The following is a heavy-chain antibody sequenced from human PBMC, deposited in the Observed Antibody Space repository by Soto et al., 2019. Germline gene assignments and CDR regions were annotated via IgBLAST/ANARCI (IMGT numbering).Heavy chain of an antibody. V-gene: IGHV4-34*01. J-gene: IGHJ6*01. Sequence: SETLSLTWAVCGGAFTGYYWSLIRQPPGKGLEWIGEINHSGSTNYNPSLKSRVTISVDTSKNQFSLKLSSVTAADTAVYYCARGWEYCSGVSCYSWVYYYDLLYVCTQRTTV. CDR3: ARGWEYCSGVSCYSWVYYYDLLYV. D-gene: IGHD2-15*01. CDR2: INHSGST. CDR1: GGAFTGYY.